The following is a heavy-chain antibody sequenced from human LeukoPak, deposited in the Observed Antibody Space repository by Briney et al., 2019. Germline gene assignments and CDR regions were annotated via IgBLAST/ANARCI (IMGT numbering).Heavy chain of an antibody. V-gene: IGHV4-4*02. CDR1: GGSISSSNW. Sequence: SGTLSLTCAVSGGSISSSNWWSWVRQPPGKGLEWIGKIYHSGSTNYNPSLKSRVTISVDKSKNQFSLKLSSVTAADTAVYYCARSVEGYCRGGSCYYYSYYMDVWGKGTTVTVSS. CDR3: ARSVEGYCRGGSCYYYSYYMDV. CDR2: IYHSGST. J-gene: IGHJ6*03. D-gene: IGHD2-15*01.